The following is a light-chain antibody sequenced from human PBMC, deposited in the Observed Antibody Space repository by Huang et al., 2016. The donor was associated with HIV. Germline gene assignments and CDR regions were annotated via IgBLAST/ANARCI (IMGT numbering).Light chain of an antibody. Sequence: DVQMPQSPSYLSASIRDRVTISCRASQNIGSSLNWYQQKPGKTPRLLIYSINKLDSGVPARFVGSGSGTDFTRTISGLQPEDIAIYFCQQTYFIPVTCGPGSRVDL. CDR3: QQTYFIPVT. J-gene: IGKJ3*01. V-gene: IGKV1-39*01. CDR1: QNIGSS. CDR2: SIN.